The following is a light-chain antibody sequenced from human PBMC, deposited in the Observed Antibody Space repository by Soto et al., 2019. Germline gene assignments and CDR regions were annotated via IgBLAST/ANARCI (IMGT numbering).Light chain of an antibody. CDR2: LTSDGSH. Sequence: QLVLTQAPSASASLGASVKLTCSLSSGHSSYTIAWHQQKPDKGPRYLMKLTSDGSHTKGDGIPDRFSGSSSGAERYLTISGLQSEDEADYYCQTWGSGIAVFGGGTQLTVL. V-gene: IGLV4-69*01. CDR1: SGHSSYT. CDR3: QTWGSGIAV. J-gene: IGLJ7*01.